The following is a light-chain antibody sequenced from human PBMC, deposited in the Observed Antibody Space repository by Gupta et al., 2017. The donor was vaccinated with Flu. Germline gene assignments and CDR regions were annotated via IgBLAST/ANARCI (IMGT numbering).Light chain of an antibody. V-gene: IGLV2-23*02. CDR2: DVN. CDR3: CSYVGSDTFV. Sequence: HSAPTQPPSVGGSPGQSIIIACTGSSSFASYNLVSWYQQHPGEAPKLIIYDVNRRPSGVSNRFSGSKSGNTASLTISGLQAEDEAYYYCCSYVGSDTFVFGTATTVSVL. J-gene: IGLJ1*01. CDR1: SSFASYNL.